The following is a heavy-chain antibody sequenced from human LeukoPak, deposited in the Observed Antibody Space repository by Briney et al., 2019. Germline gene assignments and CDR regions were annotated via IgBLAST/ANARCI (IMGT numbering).Heavy chain of an antibody. CDR3: ARSGSIAAAGTRYFQH. V-gene: IGHV1-69*13. CDR1: GGTLSSYA. Sequence: GASVKVSCKASGGTLSSYAISWVRQAPGQGLEWMGGITPIFGTANYAQKFQGRVTITADESTSTAYMELSSLRSEDTAVYYCARSGSIAAAGTRYFQHWGQGTLVTVSS. CDR2: ITPIFGTA. D-gene: IGHD6-13*01. J-gene: IGHJ1*01.